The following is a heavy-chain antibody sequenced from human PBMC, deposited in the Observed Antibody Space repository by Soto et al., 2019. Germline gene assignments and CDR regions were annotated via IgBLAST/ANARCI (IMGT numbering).Heavy chain of an antibody. CDR3: ARDRKGGFIVWFDP. D-gene: IGHD1-26*01. V-gene: IGHV3-7*05. CDR1: GFTFSSYW. CDR2: IKQNGSEK. Sequence: GGSLRISCAASGFTFSSYWVSWVRPAPGKGLEWVANIKQNGSEKYYVDSVKGRFTISRDNAKNSLYLQMNSLRAEDTAVYYCARDRKGGFIVWFDPWGQGTLVTVSS. J-gene: IGHJ5*02.